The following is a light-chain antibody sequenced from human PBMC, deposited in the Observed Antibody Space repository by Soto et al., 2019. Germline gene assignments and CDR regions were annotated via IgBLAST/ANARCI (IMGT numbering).Light chain of an antibody. CDR2: GVS. V-gene: IGKV3-20*01. CDR1: QSGSDSY. J-gene: IGKJ1*01. Sequence: EIVLSQSPGTLSLTPRERATLSCMASQSGSDSYLAWYQQKPGQPPRLLIYGVSSRGYGIPDRFSGSGSGTDFTLTISRLEPEDFAVYYCQQYGTSIQTVCQGTKV. CDR3: QQYGTSIQT.